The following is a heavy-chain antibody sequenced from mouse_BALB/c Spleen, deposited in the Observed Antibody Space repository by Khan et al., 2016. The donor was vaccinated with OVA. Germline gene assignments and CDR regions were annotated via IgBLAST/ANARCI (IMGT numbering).Heavy chain of an antibody. Sequence: QVQLQQSGAEQAKPGASVKMSCKTSGYTFSSYWMHWVKQRPGQGLEWIGYINPTSGYTEYTDKFKDKATLSADKSSSTAYMQLTSLTSEDSAVYYSARDRIDYWGQGTTLTVSS. J-gene: IGHJ2*01. CDR1: GYTFSSYW. CDR2: INPTSGYT. CDR3: ARDRIDY. V-gene: IGHV1-7*01.